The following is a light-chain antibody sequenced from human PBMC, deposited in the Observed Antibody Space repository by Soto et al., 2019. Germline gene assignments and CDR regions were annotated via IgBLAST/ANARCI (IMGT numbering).Light chain of an antibody. CDR1: QSVSSN. CDR3: QQYNNWPPWT. CDR2: GAS. Sequence: EIVMTQSPATLSVSPGETATLSCRASQSVSSNLAWYQQKPGQAPRLLIYGASTRATDIPASFSGSGSGTEFTLTISSLRTEDFAVYYCQQYNNWPPWTFGQGTKVEIK. V-gene: IGKV3-15*01. J-gene: IGKJ1*01.